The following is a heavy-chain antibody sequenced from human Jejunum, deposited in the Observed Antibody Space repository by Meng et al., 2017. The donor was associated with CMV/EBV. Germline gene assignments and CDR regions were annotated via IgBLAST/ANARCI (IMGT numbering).Heavy chain of an antibody. Sequence: CVVSRLTASISHMNWVRQAPGKGLEWVSVICTGDTTHYADFVKGRFTISRDDSKNILYLQMNSLRAEDTALYYCAVGYDSRKVAYWGQGTLVTVSS. J-gene: IGHJ4*02. CDR2: ICTGDTT. D-gene: IGHD3-3*01. CDR1: RLTASISH. V-gene: IGHV3-53*01. CDR3: AVGYDSRKVAY.